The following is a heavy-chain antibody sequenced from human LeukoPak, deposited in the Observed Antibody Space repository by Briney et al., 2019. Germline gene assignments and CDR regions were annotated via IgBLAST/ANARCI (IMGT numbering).Heavy chain of an antibody. V-gene: IGHV3-21*01. CDR3: ARGSRSAFDI. J-gene: IGHJ3*02. CDR2: IGSRSTSI. CDR1: GFTFSSHS. Sequence: PGGSLRLSCAGSGFTFSSHSMNWVRQAPGKGLEWVSSIGSRSTSIYYADSVRGRFTISRDNAKNSLFLQMNSLRVEDTAVYYCARGSRSAFDIWGQGTMVAVSS. D-gene: IGHD1-26*01.